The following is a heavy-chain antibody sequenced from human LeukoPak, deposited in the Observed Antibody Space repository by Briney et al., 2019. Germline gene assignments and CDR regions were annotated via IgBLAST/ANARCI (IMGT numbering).Heavy chain of an antibody. J-gene: IGHJ4*02. CDR2: ISSSSSYI. Sequence: GGSLRLSCAASGFTFSSYSMNWVRQAPGKGLEWVSSISSSSSYIYYADSVKGRFTISRDNAKNSLYLQMNSLRAEDTAVYYCVMDGDTAMVGNYWGQGTLVTVSS. D-gene: IGHD5-18*01. CDR1: GFTFSSYS. CDR3: VMDGDTAMVGNY. V-gene: IGHV3-21*01.